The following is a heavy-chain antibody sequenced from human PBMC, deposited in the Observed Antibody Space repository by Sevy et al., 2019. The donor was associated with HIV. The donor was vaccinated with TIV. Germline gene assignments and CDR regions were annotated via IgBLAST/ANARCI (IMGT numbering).Heavy chain of an antibody. J-gene: IGHJ6*02. CDR3: ARVPYYGEGYYYGMDV. Sequence: GGSLRLSCAASGFSFNNFWMSWVRQAPGKGLEWVANLKQDGSEKDYVDSVKGRFTIFRDNAKISLYLQMNSPRAEDTAVYYCARVPYYGEGYYYGMDVWGQGTTVTVSS. CDR2: LKQDGSEK. CDR1: GFSFNNFW. D-gene: IGHD4-17*01. V-gene: IGHV3-7*03.